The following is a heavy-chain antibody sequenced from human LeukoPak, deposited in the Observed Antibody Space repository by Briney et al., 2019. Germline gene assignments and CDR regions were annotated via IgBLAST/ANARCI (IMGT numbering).Heavy chain of an antibody. V-gene: IGHV4-34*01. D-gene: IGHD3-10*01. CDR3: ARGRYYYGSGSYSDY. J-gene: IGHJ4*02. CDR1: GGSFSGYY. CDR2: INHSGST. Sequence: SETLSLTCAVYGGSFSGYYWSWIRQPPGKGLEWIGEINHSGSTNYNPSLKSRVTISVDTSKNQFSLKLSSVTAADTAVYYCARGRYYYGSGSYSDYRGQGTLVTVSS.